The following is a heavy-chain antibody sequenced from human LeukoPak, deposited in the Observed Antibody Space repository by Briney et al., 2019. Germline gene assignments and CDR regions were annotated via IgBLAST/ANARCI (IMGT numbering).Heavy chain of an antibody. CDR1: GYTFTSHG. Sequence: ASVKVSCKASGYTFTSHGISWVRQAPGQGLEWMGWISAYNGNTNYAQKLQGRVTMTTDTSTSTAYMELRSLRSDDTAVYYCARLYGSGSPNWFDPWGQGTLVTVSS. V-gene: IGHV1-18*01. J-gene: IGHJ5*02. CDR3: ARLYGSGSPNWFDP. D-gene: IGHD3-10*01. CDR2: ISAYNGNT.